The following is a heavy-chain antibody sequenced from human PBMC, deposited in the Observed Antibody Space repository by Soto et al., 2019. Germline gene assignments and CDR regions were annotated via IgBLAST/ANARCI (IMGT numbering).Heavy chain of an antibody. CDR2: NYNSGST. CDR3: ARDPAP. CDR1: GGSISSGVYY. Sequence: QVQLQESGPGLVKPSQTLSLTCTVSGGSISSGVYYWSWIRQHPVKGLEWIGYNYNSGSTYYNPPLQRRFTISADTSKNQCSLKLSSVTAADTAVYYCARDPAPWGQGTLVTVSS. J-gene: IGHJ5*02. V-gene: IGHV4-31*03.